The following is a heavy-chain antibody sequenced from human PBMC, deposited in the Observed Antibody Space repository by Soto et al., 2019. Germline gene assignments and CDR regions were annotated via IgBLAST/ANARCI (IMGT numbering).Heavy chain of an antibody. J-gene: IGHJ5*02. D-gene: IGHD6-13*01. CDR1: GGSISSSSYY. Sequence: QLQLQESGPVLVKPSETLSLTCTVSGGSISSSSYYWGWIRQPPGKGLEWIGSIYYSGSTYYNPSLKSRVTISVDTSKNQFSLKLSSVTAADTAVYYCARRRGIAFPFDPWGQGTLVTVSS. V-gene: IGHV4-39*01. CDR2: IYYSGST. CDR3: ARRRGIAFPFDP.